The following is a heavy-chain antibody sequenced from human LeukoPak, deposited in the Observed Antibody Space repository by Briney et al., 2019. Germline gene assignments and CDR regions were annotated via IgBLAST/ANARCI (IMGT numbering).Heavy chain of an antibody. Sequence: GGSLRLSCAASGFTFSSYSMNWVRQAPGKGLEWVSYISSSSSTIYYVDSVKGRFTISRDNAKNSLYLQMNSLRAEDTAVYYCASCIYYYDSSGYTPCGWFDHWGQGTLVTVSS. D-gene: IGHD3-22*01. CDR1: GFTFSSYS. CDR3: ASCIYYYDSSGYTPCGWFDH. CDR2: ISSSSSTI. V-gene: IGHV3-48*01. J-gene: IGHJ5*02.